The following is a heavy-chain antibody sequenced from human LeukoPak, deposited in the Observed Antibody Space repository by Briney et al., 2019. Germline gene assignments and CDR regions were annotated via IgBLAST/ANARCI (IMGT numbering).Heavy chain of an antibody. CDR3: ARVFYYYYGMDV. J-gene: IGHJ6*02. CDR2: INHSGST. Sequence: SETLSLTCAVYGGSFSGYYWSWIRQPPGKGLEWIGEINHSGSTNYNPSLKSRVTISVDTSKNQFSLKLSSVTAADTAVYYCARVFYYYYGMDVWGLGTTVTVSS. CDR1: GGSFSGYY. V-gene: IGHV4-34*01.